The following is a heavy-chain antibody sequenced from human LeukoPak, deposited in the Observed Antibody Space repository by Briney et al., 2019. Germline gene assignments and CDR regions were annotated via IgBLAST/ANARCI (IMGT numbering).Heavy chain of an antibody. V-gene: IGHV1-69*01. CDR3: ARDKGTEYSSSSGFDY. CDR2: IIPIFGTA. Sequence: ASVKVSCKASGGTFSSYAISWVRQAPGQGLEWMGGIIPIFGTANYAQKFQGRVTITADESTSTAYMELSSLRSEDTAVYYCARDKGTEYSSSSGFDYWGQGTLVTVSS. D-gene: IGHD6-6*01. J-gene: IGHJ4*02. CDR1: GGTFSSYA.